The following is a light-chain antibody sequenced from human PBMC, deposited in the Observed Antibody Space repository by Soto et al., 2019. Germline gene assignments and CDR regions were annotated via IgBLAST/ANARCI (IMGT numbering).Light chain of an antibody. CDR2: EVS. CDR3: SSYRSGNTLVV. Sequence: QSALTQPPSASGSPGQSVTITCSGTSSDVGEENYVSWYQQHPGKVPKLILYEVSKRPSGVPDRFSGSRSGNTASLTISGLQAEDEADYYCSSYRSGNTLVVFGGGTKLTVL. V-gene: IGLV2-8*01. CDR1: SSDVGEENY. J-gene: IGLJ2*01.